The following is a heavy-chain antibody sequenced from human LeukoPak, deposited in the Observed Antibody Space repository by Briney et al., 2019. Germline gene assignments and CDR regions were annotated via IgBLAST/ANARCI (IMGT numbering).Heavy chain of an antibody. CDR3: ARDPLGYCSGGSCYGLWY. Sequence: ASETLSLTCAVYGGSFSGYYWSWIRQPPGKGLEWIGEINHSGSTNYNPSLKSRVTISVDTSKNQFSLKLSSVTAADTAVYYCARDPLGYCSGGSCYGLWYWGQGTLVTVSS. CDR2: INHSGST. V-gene: IGHV4-34*01. J-gene: IGHJ4*02. CDR1: GGSFSGYY. D-gene: IGHD2-15*01.